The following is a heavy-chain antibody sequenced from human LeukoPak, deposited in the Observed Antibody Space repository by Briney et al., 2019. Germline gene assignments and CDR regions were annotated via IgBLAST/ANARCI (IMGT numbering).Heavy chain of an antibody. CDR1: GFTFSSYG. CDR2: IRYDGSNK. V-gene: IGHV3-30*02. CDR3: ARGGLRFLEWLQPAVDY. J-gene: IGHJ4*02. D-gene: IGHD3-3*01. Sequence: GGSLRLSCAASGFTFSSYGMHWVRQAPGKGLEWVAFIRYDGSNKYYADSVKGRFTISRDNAKNSLYLQMNSLRAEDTAVYYCARGGLRFLEWLQPAVDYWGQGTLVTVSS.